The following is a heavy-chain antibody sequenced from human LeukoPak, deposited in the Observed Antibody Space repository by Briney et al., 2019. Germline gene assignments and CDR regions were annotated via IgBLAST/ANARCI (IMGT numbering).Heavy chain of an antibody. V-gene: IGHV3-48*03. Sequence: GGSLRLSCAASGFTFSSYEMNWVRQAPGKGLEWVSYISSSGSTIYYADSVKGRFTISRDNAKNSLYLRMNSLRAEDTAVYYCARDQSGYYDFWSGLGAWGQGTLVTVSS. CDR2: ISSSGSTI. J-gene: IGHJ5*02. CDR1: GFTFSSYE. D-gene: IGHD3-3*01. CDR3: ARDQSGYYDFWSGLGA.